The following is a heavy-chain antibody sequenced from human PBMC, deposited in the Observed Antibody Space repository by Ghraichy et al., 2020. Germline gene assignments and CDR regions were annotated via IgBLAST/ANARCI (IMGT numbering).Heavy chain of an antibody. Sequence: GGSLRLSCEASGFTFDSHGVHWVRQPPGKGLEWVAATSHDGSRKYYGDSVQGRFIISRDSSKNTLYLHMNGLRPGDTAFYYCARDDSGTFVFWGLGTLVTVSS. CDR2: TSHDGSRK. CDR3: ARDDSGTFVF. V-gene: IGHV3-30*03. J-gene: IGHJ4*02. D-gene: IGHD4-17*01. CDR1: GFTFDSHG.